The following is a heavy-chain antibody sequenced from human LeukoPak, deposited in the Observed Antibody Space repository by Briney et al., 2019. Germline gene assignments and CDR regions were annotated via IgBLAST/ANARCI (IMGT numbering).Heavy chain of an antibody. CDR3: ARPYSSSSAWAKDV. CDR1: GGSFSGYY. CDR2: INHSGST. D-gene: IGHD6-6*01. Sequence: SETLSLTCAVYGGSFSGYYWSWIRQPPGKGRKGIGEINHSGSTNYNPSLKSRVTISVDTSKNQFSLKLSSVTAADTAVYYCARPYSSSSAWAKDVWGKGTTVTVSS. V-gene: IGHV4-34*01. J-gene: IGHJ6*04.